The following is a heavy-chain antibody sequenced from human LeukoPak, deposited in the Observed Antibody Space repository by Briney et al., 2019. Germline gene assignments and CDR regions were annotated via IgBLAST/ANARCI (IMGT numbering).Heavy chain of an antibody. Sequence: GGSLRLSCAASGSTFSSYGMHWVRQAPGKGLEWVAFIRYDGSNKYYADSVKGRFTISRDNSKNTLYLQMNSLRAEDTAVYYCAKDDLPNSGWYGYFDYWGQGTLVTVSS. CDR2: IRYDGSNK. D-gene: IGHD6-13*01. CDR3: AKDDLPNSGWYGYFDY. J-gene: IGHJ4*02. V-gene: IGHV3-30*02. CDR1: GSTFSSYG.